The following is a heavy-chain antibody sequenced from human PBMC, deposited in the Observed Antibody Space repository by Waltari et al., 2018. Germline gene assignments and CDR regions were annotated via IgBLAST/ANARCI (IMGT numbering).Heavy chain of an antibody. CDR2: INHRGST. CDR1: GGSFSGYY. Sequence: QVQLQQWGAGLLKPSETLSLTCAVYGGSFSGYYWSWSRQPPGKGLEWIGEINHRGSTNYNPSLKSRGTISVATSKNQFSLKLSSVTAADTAVYYCARGFALGYGDYWGQGTLVTVSS. V-gene: IGHV4-34*01. J-gene: IGHJ4*02. CDR3: ARGFALGYGDY. D-gene: IGHD3-16*01.